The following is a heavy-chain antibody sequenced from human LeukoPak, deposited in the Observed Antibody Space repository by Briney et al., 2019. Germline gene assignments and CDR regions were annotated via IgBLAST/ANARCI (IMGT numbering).Heavy chain of an antibody. J-gene: IGHJ4*02. CDR3: ARGSCSGDTCYLFDY. CDR2: ITSDGSTT. CDR1: GFTFSSYW. D-gene: IGHD2-15*01. Sequence: GGSLRLSCAASGFTFSSYWMHWVRQAPGKGPVCVSRITSDGSTTTYADSVKGRFTISGDNAKNTLFLQMHGLRAEDAAVYYCARGSCSGDTCYLFDYWGQGTLVTVSS. V-gene: IGHV3-74*01.